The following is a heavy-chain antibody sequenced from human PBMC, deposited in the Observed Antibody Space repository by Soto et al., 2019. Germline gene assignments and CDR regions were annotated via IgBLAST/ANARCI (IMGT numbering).Heavy chain of an antibody. CDR1: GGTFNNNA. CDR3: ARPYDSSDYYGGGMDV. J-gene: IGHJ6*02. Sequence: QVQLVQSGAEVKKPGSSVKVSCRASGGTFNNNAISWVRQAPGQGLEWMGGIIPILGTANYAQKFRGRVTITAHESTSTGYMDLSSLRSEDTAVYYCARPYDSSDYYGGGMDVWGQGTTVTVSS. V-gene: IGHV1-69*01. D-gene: IGHD3-22*01. CDR2: IIPILGTA.